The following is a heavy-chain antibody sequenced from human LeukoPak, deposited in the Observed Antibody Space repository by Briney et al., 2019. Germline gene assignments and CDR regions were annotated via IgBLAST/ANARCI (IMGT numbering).Heavy chain of an antibody. CDR1: GGSFSGHY. Sequence: SETLSLTCAVYGGSFSGHYWTWIRQPPGKGLEWIGEIDHSGSTNYNPSLKSRVTMSVDTSKNQFSLKLTSVTAADTAVYYCAREDYGGNWFFDLWGRGTLVTVSS. CDR3: AREDYGGNWFFDL. J-gene: IGHJ2*01. CDR2: IDHSGST. V-gene: IGHV4-34*01. D-gene: IGHD4-23*01.